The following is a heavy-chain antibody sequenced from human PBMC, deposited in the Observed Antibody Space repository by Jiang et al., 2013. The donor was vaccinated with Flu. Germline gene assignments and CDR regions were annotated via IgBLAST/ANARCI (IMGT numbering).Heavy chain of an antibody. D-gene: IGHD3-22*01. CDR3: ASPYYYDSSGYLTGAFDI. Sequence: GAEVKKPGESLKISCKGSGYSFTSYWIGWVRQMPGKGLEWMGIIYPGDSDTRYSPSFQGQVTISADKSISTAYLQWSSLKASDTAMYYCASPYYYDSSGYLTGAFDIWGQGTNGHRLF. V-gene: IGHV5-51*03. J-gene: IGHJ3*02. CDR1: GYSFTSYW. CDR2: IYPGDSDT.